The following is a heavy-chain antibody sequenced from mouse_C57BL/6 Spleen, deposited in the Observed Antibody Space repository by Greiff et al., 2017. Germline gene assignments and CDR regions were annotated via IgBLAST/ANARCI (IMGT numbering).Heavy chain of an antibody. CDR2: IYPGSGST. Sequence: QVQLQQPGAELVKPGASVKMSCKASGYTFTSYWITWVKQRPGQGLEWIGDIYPGSGSTNYNEKFKSKATLTVDTSSSTAYMQLSSLTSEDSAVYYCARRGHYYYGSSPYYFDYWGQGTTLTVSS. V-gene: IGHV1-55*01. CDR1: GYTFTSYW. CDR3: ARRGHYYYGSSPYYFDY. J-gene: IGHJ2*01. D-gene: IGHD1-1*01.